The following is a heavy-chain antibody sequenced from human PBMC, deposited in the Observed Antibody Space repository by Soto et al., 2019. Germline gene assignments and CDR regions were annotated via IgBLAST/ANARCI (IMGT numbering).Heavy chain of an antibody. D-gene: IGHD1-26*01. CDR2: IIPIFETP. Sequence: QVQLVQSGAEVRKPGSSAKVSCKTSGGTCNSYAISWVRQAPGQGLEWMGGIIPIFETPKYAQKFQGRLWITADKSTNTVYLELRSLRSEDTAVYYRARGPRPHTANWDIDVWFDTWGQGTLVTVSS. J-gene: IGHJ5*02. CDR1: GGTCNSYA. CDR3: ARGPRPHTANWDIDVWFDT. V-gene: IGHV1-69*06.